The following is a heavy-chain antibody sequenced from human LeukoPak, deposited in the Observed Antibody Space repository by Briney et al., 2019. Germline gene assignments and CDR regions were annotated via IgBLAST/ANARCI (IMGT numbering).Heavy chain of an antibody. J-gene: IGHJ4*02. Sequence: GRSLRLSCAASGFTFSSYAMHWVRQAPGKGLEYVSAISSNGGSTYYANSVKGRFTISRDNSKNTLYLQMNSLRAEDTAVYYCAKGSYSNYLDYWGQGTLVTVSS. CDR2: ISSNGGST. CDR3: AKGSYSNYLDY. D-gene: IGHD4-11*01. CDR1: GFTFSSYA. V-gene: IGHV3-64*01.